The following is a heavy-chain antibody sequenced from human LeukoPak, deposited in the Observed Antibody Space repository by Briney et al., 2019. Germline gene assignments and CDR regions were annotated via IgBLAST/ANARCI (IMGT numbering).Heavy chain of an antibody. CDR3: AKERGWFDL. CDR1: GLTFSSYA. CDR2: ISGSGGST. V-gene: IGHV3-23*01. Sequence: GGSVTLFCAASGLTFSSYAMRWVPEAPGKGLEWVSAISGSGGSTYYADSVKGRFTISRDNSKNTLYLQMNSLRAEYTAVYYCAKERGWFDLWGRGTLVTVSS. J-gene: IGHJ2*01.